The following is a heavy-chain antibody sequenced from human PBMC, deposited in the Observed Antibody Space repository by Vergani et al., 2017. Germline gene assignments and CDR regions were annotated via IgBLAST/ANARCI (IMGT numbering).Heavy chain of an antibody. CDR2: ISGSGGST. J-gene: IGHJ4*02. Sequence: EVQLLESGGGLVQPGGSLRLSCAASGFTFSSYAMSWVRQAPGKGLEWVSAISGSGGSTYYADSVKGRFTISRDNSKNTLYLQMNSLRAADTAVYYCAKPYCGGDCYHPDYWGQGTLVTVSS. CDR3: AKPYCGGDCYHPDY. CDR1: GFTFSSYA. V-gene: IGHV3-23*01. D-gene: IGHD2-21*02.